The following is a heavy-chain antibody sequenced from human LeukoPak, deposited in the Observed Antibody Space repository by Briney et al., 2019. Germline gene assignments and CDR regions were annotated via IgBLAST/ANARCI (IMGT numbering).Heavy chain of an antibody. CDR1: GFSFGSYA. J-gene: IGHJ4*02. Sequence: GGSLRLSCAASGFSFGSYAMSWVRQAAGKGLEWVSEICGSVSGSGDCTHYADSVKGRFTISRDNSKNTLYLQMNSLRAEDTAVYYCAKSQVGYSGSYYYFDYWGQGTLVTVSP. V-gene: IGHV3-23*01. CDR3: AKSQVGYSGSYYYFDY. CDR2: ICGSVSGSGDCT. D-gene: IGHD1-26*01.